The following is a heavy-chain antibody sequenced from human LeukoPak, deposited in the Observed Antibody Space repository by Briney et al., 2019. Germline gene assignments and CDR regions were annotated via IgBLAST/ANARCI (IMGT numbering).Heavy chain of an antibody. CDR1: GVSFSGYY. CDR3: ARGPHQSSMDV. V-gene: IGHV4-34*01. Sequence: SETLSLTCAVYGVSFSGYYWSWIRQPPGKGLEWIGEINHSGSTNYNPSLKSRVTISVDTSKNQFSLKLGSVTAADTAVYYCARGPHQSSMDVWGQGTTVTVSS. CDR2: INHSGST. J-gene: IGHJ6*02. D-gene: IGHD2-2*01.